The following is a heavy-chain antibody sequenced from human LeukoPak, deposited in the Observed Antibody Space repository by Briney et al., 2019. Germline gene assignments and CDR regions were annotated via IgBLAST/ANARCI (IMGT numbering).Heavy chain of an antibody. V-gene: IGHV4-34*01. CDR3: ARRKARWCLKWSFDY. CDR1: GGSFSGYY. D-gene: IGHD2-21*02. CDR2: INHSGST. J-gene: IGHJ4*02. Sequence: PSETLSLTCAVYGGSFSGYYWSWIRQPPGKGLEWIGEINHSGSTNYNPSLKSRVTISVDTSKNQFSLQLSSVTAADTAVYYCARRKARWCLKWSFDYWGQGTLVTVSS.